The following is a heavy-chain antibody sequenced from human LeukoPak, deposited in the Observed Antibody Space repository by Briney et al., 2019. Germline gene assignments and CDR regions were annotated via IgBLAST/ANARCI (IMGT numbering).Heavy chain of an antibody. D-gene: IGHD2-2*01. CDR1: GFTFSSYA. CDR2: ISGSGGST. CDR3: AKDSGYCSSTSCPAYYYYYGMDV. Sequence: GGSLRPSCAASGFTFSSYAMSWVRQAPGKGLEWVSAISGSGGSTYYAASVKGRFTISRDNSKNTLYLQMNSLRAEDTAVYYCAKDSGYCSSTSCPAYYYYYGMDVWGQGTTVTVSS. J-gene: IGHJ6*02. V-gene: IGHV3-23*01.